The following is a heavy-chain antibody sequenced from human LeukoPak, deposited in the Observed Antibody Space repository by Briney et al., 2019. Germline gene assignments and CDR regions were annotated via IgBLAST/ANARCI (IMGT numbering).Heavy chain of an antibody. CDR2: IYPADSDT. Sequence: GESLKISCAGSVYSFTNSWSWGVRHMPGEVLEWLGIIYPADSDTRYSPSFQGQVTISADKSISTAYLQWSRLKASDTAMYYCAKFLGHYWYYMDVWGKGTTVTVSS. D-gene: IGHD7-27*01. V-gene: IGHV5-51*01. J-gene: IGHJ6*03. CDR3: AKFLGHYWYYMDV. CDR1: VYSFTNSW.